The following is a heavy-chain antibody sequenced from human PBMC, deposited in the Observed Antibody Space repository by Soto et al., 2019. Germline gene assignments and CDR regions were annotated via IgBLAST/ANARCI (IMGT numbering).Heavy chain of an antibody. CDR3: ARGWGSGRLDFFYF. CDR1: GFTFSSYG. CDR2: IWYDGSNK. V-gene: IGHV3-33*01. Sequence: PGGSLRLSCAASGFTFSSYGMHWVRQAPGKGLEWVAVIWYDGSNKYYADSVKGRFTISRDNSKGTLYLQMNSLRADDAAVYYCARGWGSGRLDFFYFWGQGPLVTGSS. D-gene: IGHD6-19*01. J-gene: IGHJ4*02.